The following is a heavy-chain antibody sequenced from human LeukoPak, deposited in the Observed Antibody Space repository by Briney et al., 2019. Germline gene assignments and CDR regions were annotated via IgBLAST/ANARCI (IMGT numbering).Heavy chain of an antibody. CDR1: GGSISSSSYY. J-gene: IGHJ2*01. CDR3: ARDLHGDFLHFWYFDL. D-gene: IGHD4-17*01. CDR2: IYYSGST. Sequence: SETLSLTCTVSGGSISSSSYYWGWIRQPPGKGLEWIGSIYYSGSTYYNPSLKSRVTISVDKSKNQFSLKLSSVTAADTAVYYCARDLHGDFLHFWYFDLWGRGTLVTVSS. V-gene: IGHV4-39*07.